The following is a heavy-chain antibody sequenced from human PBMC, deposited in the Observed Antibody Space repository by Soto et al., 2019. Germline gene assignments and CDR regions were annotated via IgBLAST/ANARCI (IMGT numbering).Heavy chain of an antibody. J-gene: IGHJ1*01. CDR3: AKIISSSWYAEYFQH. Sequence: QVQLVESGGGVVQPGRSLRLSCAASGFTFSSYGMHWVRQAPGKGLEWVAVISYDGSNKYYADSVKGRFTISRDNSKNTLYLQMNSLRAEDTAVYYCAKIISSSWYAEYFQHWGQGTLVTVSS. CDR1: GFTFSSYG. D-gene: IGHD6-13*01. CDR2: ISYDGSNK. V-gene: IGHV3-30*18.